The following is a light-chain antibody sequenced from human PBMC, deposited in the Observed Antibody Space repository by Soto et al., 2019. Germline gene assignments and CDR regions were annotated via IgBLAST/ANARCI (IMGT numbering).Light chain of an antibody. J-gene: IGKJ2*01. CDR1: QDISNF. V-gene: IGKV1-33*01. CDR3: QQFENLPYT. CDR2: DAS. Sequence: DIQMTQSPSSLSASVGDRVTLTCQASQDISNFLNWYQQKPGKAPKLLIYDASNLETGVPSRYSGSGTGTDFTSTISSLQPEDIATYYCQQFENLPYTFGQGTKLEIK.